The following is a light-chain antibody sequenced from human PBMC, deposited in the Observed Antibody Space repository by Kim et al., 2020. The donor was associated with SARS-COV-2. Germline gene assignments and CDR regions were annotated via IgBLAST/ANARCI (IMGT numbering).Light chain of an antibody. Sequence: GQSITISCTGTNSDVGAYNYVSWDQQHPGKAPKFILFDVTDRPSGVSNRFSGSKSGKTASLTISNLPAEDEADYYCSSYTTSFTLVFGGGTQLTVL. CDR1: NSDVGAYNY. V-gene: IGLV2-14*03. CDR2: DVT. CDR3: SSYTTSFTLV. J-gene: IGLJ3*02.